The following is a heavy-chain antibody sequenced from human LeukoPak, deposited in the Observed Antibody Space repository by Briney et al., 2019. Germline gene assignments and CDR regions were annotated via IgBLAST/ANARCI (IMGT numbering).Heavy chain of an antibody. CDR2: ISSSGSTI. D-gene: IGHD3-10*01. Sequence: GGSLRLSCAASGFTFSSYEMNWVRQAPGKGLEWVSYISSSGSTIYYADSVKGRFTISRDNAKNSLYLQMNSLRAEDTAVYYCARDHSSGSYRTDFDYWGQGTLVTVSS. J-gene: IGHJ4*02. CDR3: ARDHSSGSYRTDFDY. V-gene: IGHV3-48*03. CDR1: GFTFSSYE.